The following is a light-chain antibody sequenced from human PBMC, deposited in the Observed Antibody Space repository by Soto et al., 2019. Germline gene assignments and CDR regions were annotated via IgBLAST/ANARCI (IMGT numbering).Light chain of an antibody. Sequence: QSVLTQPASVSGSPGQSITISCTGTSSDVGSYNLVSWYQQHPGKAPKLMIYEVSKRPSGVSNRFSGSKSGNTASLTISGLQAEDEVDYYCCSYAGSSTFFYVFGTG. CDR2: EVS. CDR3: CSYAGSSTFFYV. CDR1: SSDVGSYNL. V-gene: IGLV2-23*02. J-gene: IGLJ1*01.